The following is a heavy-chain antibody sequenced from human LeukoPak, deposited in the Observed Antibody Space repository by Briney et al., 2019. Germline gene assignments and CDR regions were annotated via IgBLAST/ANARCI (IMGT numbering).Heavy chain of an antibody. CDR1: GVSISSSNSY. Sequence: SETLSLTCTVSGVSISSSNSYWGWIRQPPGKGLEWIGSIYYSGNTYYNASLKSRFTTSLDTSKNQFSLKLSSVTAADTAIYFCTGELAGTTVHYWGQGTLVTISS. J-gene: IGHJ4*02. V-gene: IGHV4-39*07. CDR3: TGELAGTTVHY. CDR2: IYYSGNT. D-gene: IGHD1-7*01.